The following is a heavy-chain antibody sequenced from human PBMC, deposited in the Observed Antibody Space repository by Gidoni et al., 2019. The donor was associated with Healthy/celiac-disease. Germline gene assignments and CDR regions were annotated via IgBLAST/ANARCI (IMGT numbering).Heavy chain of an antibody. CDR1: GFTVSSNY. J-gene: IGHJ3*02. CDR3: ARDPQGIVLWFGEVLRAFDI. D-gene: IGHD3-10*01. V-gene: IGHV3-53*01. CDR2: IYSGGST. Sequence: EVQLVESGGGLIQPGGSLRLSCAASGFTVSSNYMSGVRQAPGKGLEWVSVIYSGGSTYYADSVKGRFTISRDNSKNTLYLQMNSLRAEDTAVYYCARDPQGIVLWFGEVLRAFDIWGQGTMVTVSS.